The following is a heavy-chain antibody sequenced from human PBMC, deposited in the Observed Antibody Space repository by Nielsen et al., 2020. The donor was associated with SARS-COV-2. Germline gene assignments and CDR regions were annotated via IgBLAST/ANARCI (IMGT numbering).Heavy chain of an antibody. V-gene: IGHV3-13*04. CDR1: GFTFRNYD. D-gene: IGHD4/OR15-4a*01. CDR3: ARLPHGYDYGRYYYYGLDV. J-gene: IGHJ6*02. Sequence: GGSLRLSCAASGFTFRNYDMHWVRQATGNGLEWVSSIDSSGNTYYSGSVKGRFTVSRENAKNSLYLQMKSLRAGDTAVYYCARLPHGYDYGRYYYYGLDVWGQGTTVTVSS. CDR2: IDSSGNT.